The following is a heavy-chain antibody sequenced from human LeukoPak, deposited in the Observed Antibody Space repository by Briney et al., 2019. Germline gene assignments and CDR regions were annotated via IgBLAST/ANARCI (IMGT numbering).Heavy chain of an antibody. CDR3: AGASVGAHGGFSYYFDY. J-gene: IGHJ4*02. CDR1: GYSFTSYW. D-gene: IGHD1-26*01. V-gene: IGHV5-51*01. CDR2: IYPGDSDT. Sequence: GESLKISCKGSGYSFTSYWIGWVRQMPGKRLEWMGIIYPGDSDTRYSPSFQGQVTISADKSISTAYLQWSSLKASDTAMYYCAGASVGAHGGFSYYFDYWGQGTLVTVSS.